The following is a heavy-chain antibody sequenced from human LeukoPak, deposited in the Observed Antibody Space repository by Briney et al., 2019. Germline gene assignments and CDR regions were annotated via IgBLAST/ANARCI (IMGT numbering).Heavy chain of an antibody. CDR3: ARGIWYMYYFDS. Sequence: GGSLRLSCAASGFTVSSNYMSWVRQAPGKGLEWVSVIYSGGSTYYADSVKGRFTISRDNSKNTLYLQMNSLRVEDTAVYYCARGIWYMYYFDSWGQGTLVTVSS. CDR2: IYSGGST. CDR1: GFTVSSNY. V-gene: IGHV3-53*01. J-gene: IGHJ4*02. D-gene: IGHD6-13*01.